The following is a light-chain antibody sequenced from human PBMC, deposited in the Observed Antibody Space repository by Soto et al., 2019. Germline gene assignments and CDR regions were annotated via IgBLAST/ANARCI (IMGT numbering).Light chain of an antibody. V-gene: IGLV6-57*04. CDR3: QSYDSSYVV. J-gene: IGLJ2*01. Sequence: NFMLTQPHSVSESPGKTVTISCTRSSGSIASNYVQLYQQRPGSAPTTVIYDDNQRTSGVHDRFSGSIDSSSNSASLTISGLKTEDEADYYCQSYDSSYVVFGGGTKLTVL. CDR2: DDN. CDR1: SGSIASNY.